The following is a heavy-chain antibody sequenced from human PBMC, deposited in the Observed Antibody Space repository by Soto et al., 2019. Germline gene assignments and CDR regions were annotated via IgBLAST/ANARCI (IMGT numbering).Heavy chain of an antibody. Sequence: SETLSLTCTVSGGSISSGGYYWSWIRQHPGKGLEWIGYIYYSGSTYYNPSLKSRVTISVDTSKNTLFLQMNSLRAEDTAVYYCAKDQINYVWGSYRPYYCDYWGQGTLVTVSS. CDR1: GGSISSGGYY. D-gene: IGHD3-16*02. CDR3: AKDQINYVWGSYRPYYCDY. CDR2: IYYSGST. J-gene: IGHJ4*02. V-gene: IGHV4-31*03.